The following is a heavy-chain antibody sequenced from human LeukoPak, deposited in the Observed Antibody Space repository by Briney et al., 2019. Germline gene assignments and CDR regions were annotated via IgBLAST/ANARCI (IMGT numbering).Heavy chain of an antibody. D-gene: IGHD2-15*01. J-gene: IGHJ4*02. CDR1: GGSISSSSYY. V-gene: IGHV4-39*02. Sequence: PSETLSLTCTVSGGSISSSSYYWGWIRQPPGKGLDWIGSICYSGSTYYTPSPKSRVTIPGVTSKKHSSLKLSSVTAAETAVYYCARELLCSGGSCYFDYWGQGTLVTVSS. CDR2: ICYSGST. CDR3: ARELLCSGGSCYFDY.